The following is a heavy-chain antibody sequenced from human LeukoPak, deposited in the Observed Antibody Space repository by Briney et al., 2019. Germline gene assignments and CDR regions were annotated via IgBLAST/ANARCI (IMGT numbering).Heavy chain of an antibody. CDR2: MNPNSGNT. V-gene: IGHV1-8*01. CDR3: ARTRRGDPFDP. D-gene: IGHD7-27*01. Sequence: ASVKVSCKASGYTFISYGISWVRQAPGQGLEWMGWMNPNSGNTGYAQKFQGRVTMTRNTSISTAYMELSSLRSEDTAVYYCARTRRGDPFDPWGQGTLVTVSS. CDR1: GYTFISYG. J-gene: IGHJ5*02.